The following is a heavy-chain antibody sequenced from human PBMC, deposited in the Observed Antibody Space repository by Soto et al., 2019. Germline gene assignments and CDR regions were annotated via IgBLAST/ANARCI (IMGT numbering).Heavy chain of an antibody. CDR3: AKGVLEQWLVVEDAFDI. V-gene: IGHV3-23*01. D-gene: IGHD6-19*01. CDR1: GFTFSSYA. CDR2: ISGSGGST. Sequence: GGSLRLSCAASGFTFSSYAMSWVRQAPGKGLEWVSAISGSGGSTYYADSVKGRFTISRDNSKNTLYLQMNSLRAEDTAVYYCAKGVLEQWLVVEDAFDIWGQGTMVTVSS. J-gene: IGHJ3*02.